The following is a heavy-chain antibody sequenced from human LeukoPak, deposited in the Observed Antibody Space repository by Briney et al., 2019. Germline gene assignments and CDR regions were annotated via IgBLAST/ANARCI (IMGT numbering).Heavy chain of an antibody. V-gene: IGHV1-18*01. CDR1: GYTFTSYG. Sequence: ASVKVSCKASGYTFTSYGISWVRQAPGQGLEWMGWISAYNGNTNYAQKFQGRVTMTTDTSTSTAYMELRSLRSDDTAVYYCARDRGRTRNNWFDPWGQGTLVTVSS. D-gene: IGHD3-16*01. CDR2: ISAYNGNT. CDR3: ARDRGRTRNNWFDP. J-gene: IGHJ5*02.